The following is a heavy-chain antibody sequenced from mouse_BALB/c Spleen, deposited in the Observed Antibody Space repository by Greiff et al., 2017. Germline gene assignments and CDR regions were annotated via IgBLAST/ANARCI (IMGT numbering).Heavy chain of an antibody. J-gene: IGHJ2*01. V-gene: IGHV5-12-2*01. CDR1: GFTFSSYT. CDR2: ISNGGGST. D-gene: IGHD1-1*01. Sequence: EVQRVESGGGLVQPGGSLKLSCAASGFTFSSYTMSWVRQTPEKRLEWVAYISNGGGSTYYPDTVKGRFTISRDNAKNTLYLQMSSLKSEDTAMYYCARIYYGSSPFDYWGQGTTLTVSS. CDR3: ARIYYGSSPFDY.